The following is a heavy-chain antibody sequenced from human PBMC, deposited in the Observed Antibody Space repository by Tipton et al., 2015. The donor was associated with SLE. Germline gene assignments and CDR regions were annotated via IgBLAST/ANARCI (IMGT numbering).Heavy chain of an antibody. CDR1: GGSISSYD. V-gene: IGHV4-59*12. Sequence: PGLVKPSETMSLTCSLSGGSISSYDWSWIRQPAGKGMEWIGTIYYSGSTYYYPSLKSRITISIDKSRNQFSLKLGSVTAADTAVYYCAKDYSYDYPDYNWGQGTLVIVSS. CDR3: AKDYSYDYPDYN. J-gene: IGHJ4*02. CDR2: IYYSGST. D-gene: IGHD5-18*01.